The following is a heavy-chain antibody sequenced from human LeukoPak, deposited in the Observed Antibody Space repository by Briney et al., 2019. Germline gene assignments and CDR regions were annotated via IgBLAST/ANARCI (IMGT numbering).Heavy chain of an antibody. D-gene: IGHD6-13*01. CDR2: ISAYNGNT. CDR3: AGVRIVAAGTPYDAFDI. J-gene: IGHJ3*02. CDR1: GYTFTSYG. V-gene: IGHV1-18*01. Sequence: ASVKVSCKASGYTFTSYGISWVRQAPGQGLEWMGWISAYNGNTNYAQKLQGRVTMTTDTSTSTAYMELRSLKSDDTAVYYCAGVRIVAAGTPYDAFDIWGQGTMVTVSS.